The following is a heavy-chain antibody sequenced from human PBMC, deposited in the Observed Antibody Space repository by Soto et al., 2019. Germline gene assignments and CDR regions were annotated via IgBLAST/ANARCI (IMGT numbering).Heavy chain of an antibody. CDR1: GFSLSTSGVG. D-gene: IGHD6-13*01. CDR2: IYWDDDK. J-gene: IGHJ4*02. CDR3: ACRIAAAGTFDY. V-gene: IGHV2-5*02. Sequence: QITLKESGPTLVKPTQTLTLTCTFSGFSLSTSGVGVGWIRQPPGKALEWLALIYWDDDKRYSPSLKSRLTITNDTSKNHEGLTITNMDAVDTATYYFACRIAAAGTFDYWGQGTLVTVSS.